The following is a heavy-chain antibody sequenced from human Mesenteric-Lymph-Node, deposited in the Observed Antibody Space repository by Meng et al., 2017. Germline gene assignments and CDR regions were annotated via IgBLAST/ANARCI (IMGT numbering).Heavy chain of an antibody. CDR3: ARFYGSGTFEVHDY. CDR1: GGSVSSASYY. D-gene: IGHD3-10*01. V-gene: IGHV4-61*01. CDR2: IHYSGSR. J-gene: IGHJ4*02. Sequence: QVTRPERGPGLVNPYQTRSLTCTVSGGSVSSASYYWSWIRQPPGKGLEWIGLIHYSGSRNYNPSLKSRVTMSVDTSKNQVSLRLTSVTAADTAVYYCARFYGSGTFEVHDYWGQGTLVTVPS.